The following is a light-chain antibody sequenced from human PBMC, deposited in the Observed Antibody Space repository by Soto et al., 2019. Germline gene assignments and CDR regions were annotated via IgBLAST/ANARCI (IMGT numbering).Light chain of an antibody. J-gene: IGKJ5*01. V-gene: IGKV3-11*01. CDR2: DAS. CDR3: QQRKNWPPLT. CDR1: QTVEGY. Sequence: ETILTQSPATLSLSPGERATLSCRASQTVEGYLAWYQQKPGQAPRLLIYDASNRATGIPARFSGSGSGTDFPLTITSLEPEDFAVYYCQQRKNWPPLTFGQGTRLEIK.